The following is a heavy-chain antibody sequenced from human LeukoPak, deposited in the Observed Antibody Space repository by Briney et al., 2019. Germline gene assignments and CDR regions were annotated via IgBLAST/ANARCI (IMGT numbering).Heavy chain of an antibody. Sequence: SGPTLVNPTQTLTLTCTFSGFSLSTSGMYVGWIRQPPGKALEWLALIYWNDDRRYSPSLKSRLTITKDTSKNQVVLTMTNMDPVDTATYYCAHRNSDYRAFDIWGQGTMVTVSS. CDR2: IYWNDDR. CDR1: GFSLSTSGMY. J-gene: IGHJ3*02. D-gene: IGHD4-11*01. CDR3: AHRNSDYRAFDI. V-gene: IGHV2-5*01.